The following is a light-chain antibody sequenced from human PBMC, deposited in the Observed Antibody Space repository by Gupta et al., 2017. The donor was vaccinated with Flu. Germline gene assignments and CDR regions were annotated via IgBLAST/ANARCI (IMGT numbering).Light chain of an antibody. V-gene: IGLV3-19*01. Sequence: SSELTQDPAVSVALGQIVAITCQGDSLSNYLASWYQQKPGQAPILVIYGKNNRPSGIPDRFSGSSSGNTASLTIXGXQAEDEXDYYCSSRDSSGNQLIFGGGTKLTVL. CDR1: SLSNYL. CDR3: SSRDSSGNQLI. CDR2: GKN. J-gene: IGLJ2*01.